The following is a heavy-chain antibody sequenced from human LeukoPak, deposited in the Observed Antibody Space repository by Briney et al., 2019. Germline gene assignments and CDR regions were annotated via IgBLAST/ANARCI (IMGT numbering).Heavy chain of an antibody. J-gene: IGHJ3*02. CDR1: GYTFTTYT. Sequence: ASVKVSCKASGYTFTTYTMNWVRQAPGQGLEWMGWINPNSGNTGYAQKFQGRVTMTRNTSISTAYMELSSLRSEDTVVYYCARSGSYYLFDAFDIWGQETMVTVSS. V-gene: IGHV1-8*02. CDR2: INPNSGNT. CDR3: ARSGSYYLFDAFDI. D-gene: IGHD1-26*01.